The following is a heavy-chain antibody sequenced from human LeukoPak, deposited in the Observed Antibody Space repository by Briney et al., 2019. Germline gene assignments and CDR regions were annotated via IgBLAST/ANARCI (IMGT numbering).Heavy chain of an antibody. D-gene: IGHD4-17*01. Sequence: ASVKVSCKASGYTFTSYDINWVRQATGQGLEWMGWMSPNSGNTGYAQKFQGRVTMTRNTSISTAYMELSSLRSEDTAVYYCARGGVFTVTNNYGDYWGQGTLVTVSS. CDR2: MSPNSGNT. V-gene: IGHV1-8*01. CDR1: GYTFTSYD. J-gene: IGHJ4*02. CDR3: ARGGVFTVTNNYGDY.